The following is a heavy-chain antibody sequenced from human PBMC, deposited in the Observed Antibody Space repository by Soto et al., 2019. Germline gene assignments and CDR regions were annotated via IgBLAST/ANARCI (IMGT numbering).Heavy chain of an antibody. D-gene: IGHD1-1*01. CDR2: FYYSGST. V-gene: IGHV4-59*01. CDR3: AREGRMGTFDY. Sequence: QPPGKGLEWIGYFYYSGSTKYNPSLKSRVTILEDTSKNQFSLKLNSVTAADTAVYYCAREGRMGTFDYWGQGALVTVSS. J-gene: IGHJ4*02.